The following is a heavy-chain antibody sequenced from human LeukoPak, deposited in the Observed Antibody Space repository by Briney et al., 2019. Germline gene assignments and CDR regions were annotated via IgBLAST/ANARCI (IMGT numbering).Heavy chain of an antibody. V-gene: IGHV3-30*04. CDR2: ISYDGSNK. CDR3: ARVPCSGGSCYRYYFDY. CDR1: GFTFSSYA. J-gene: IGHJ4*02. Sequence: GRSLRLPCAASGFTFSSYAMHWVRQAPGKGLEWVAVISYDGSNKYYADSVKGRFTISRDNSKNTLYLQMNSLRAEDTAVYYCARVPCSGGSCYRYYFDYGAREPWSPSPQ. D-gene: IGHD2-15*01.